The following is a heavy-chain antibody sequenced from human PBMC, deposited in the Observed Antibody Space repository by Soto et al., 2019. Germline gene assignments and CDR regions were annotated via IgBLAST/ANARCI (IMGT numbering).Heavy chain of an antibody. V-gene: IGHV4-30-2*01. J-gene: IGHJ6*02. CDR1: GGSISSGGYS. Sequence: SETLSLTCAVSGGSISSGGYSWSWIRQPPGKGLEWIGYIYHSGSTYYNPSLKSRVTISVDRSKNQFSLKLSSVTAADTAVYYCARVDTAMGGPYSYGMDVWGQGTTVTVSS. D-gene: IGHD5-18*01. CDR2: IYHSGST. CDR3: ARVDTAMGGPYSYGMDV.